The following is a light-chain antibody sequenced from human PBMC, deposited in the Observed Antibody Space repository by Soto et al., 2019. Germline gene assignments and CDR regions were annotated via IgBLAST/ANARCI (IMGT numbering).Light chain of an antibody. CDR1: SSDVGGYKY. J-gene: IGLJ1*01. CDR2: EVG. V-gene: IGLV2-14*01. Sequence: QSALTQPASVSGSPGQSITISCTGTSSDVGGYKYVSWYQQHPDKAPKLILYEVGNRPSGVSNRFSGSKSGNTASLTISGLQAEDEADYYCQSYDSSLSVLYVFGTGTKLTVL. CDR3: QSYDSSLSVLYV.